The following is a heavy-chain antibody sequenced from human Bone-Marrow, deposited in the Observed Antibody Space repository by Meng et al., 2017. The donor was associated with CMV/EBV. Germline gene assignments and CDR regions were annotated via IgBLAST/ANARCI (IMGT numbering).Heavy chain of an antibody. CDR3: ARVLTPYYFHSSGYSNDAFDI. CDR1: GDSVSSNSAA. V-gene: IGHV6-1*01. J-gene: IGHJ3*02. CDR2: TYYRSKWYN. D-gene: IGHD3-22*01. Sequence: SCAISGDSVSSNSAAWNWIRQSPSRGLEWLGRTYYRSKWYNDYAVSVKSRITINPDTSKNQFSLQLNSVTPEDTAVYYCARVLTPYYFHSSGYSNDAFDIWGQGTMVTVSS.